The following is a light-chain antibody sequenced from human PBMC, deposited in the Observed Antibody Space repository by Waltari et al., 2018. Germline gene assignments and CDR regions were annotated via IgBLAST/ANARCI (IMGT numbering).Light chain of an antibody. V-gene: IGKV4-1*01. CDR3: HQYYLTPWT. CDR1: QRVLYRSNTKYY. J-gene: IGKJ1*01. CDR2: WAS. Sequence: DIVVTPSPDSLTLSVGERALIKCKSSQRVLYRSNTKYYLSWYQQKSGQSPSLLIYWASTREAGVPDRFSGSGSGTDFTLTINGLQPEDAAVYFCHQYYLTPWTFGQGTKLEIK.